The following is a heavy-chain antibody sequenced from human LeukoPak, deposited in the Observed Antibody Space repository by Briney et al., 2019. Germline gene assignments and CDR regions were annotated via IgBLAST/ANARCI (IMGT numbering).Heavy chain of an antibody. CDR1: GFTFSSYW. D-gene: IGHD2-2*01. J-gene: IGHJ4*02. V-gene: IGHV3-7*01. CDR2: IKLDGSGK. CDR3: ARERPTSASAFDY. Sequence: PGGSLRLSCAASGFTFSSYWMSWVRQAPGKGLEWVANIKLDGSGKYYVDSVKGRFTISRDNAKNSLYLQMNSLRAEDTAVYYCARERPTSASAFDYWGQGTLVTVSS.